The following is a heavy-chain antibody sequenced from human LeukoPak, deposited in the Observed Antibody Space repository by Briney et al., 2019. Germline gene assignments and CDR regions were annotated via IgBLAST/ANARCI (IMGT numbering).Heavy chain of an antibody. Sequence: PSETLSLTCTVSGGSISSGGYYWSWIRQHPGKGLEWIGYIYYSGSTYYNPSLKSRVTISVDTSKNQFPLKLSSVTAADTAVYYCARAPGYSPEYYGMDVWGQGTTVTVSS. CDR3: ARAPGYSPEYYGMDV. CDR2: IYYSGST. CDR1: GGSISSGGYY. V-gene: IGHV4-31*03. D-gene: IGHD5-18*01. J-gene: IGHJ6*02.